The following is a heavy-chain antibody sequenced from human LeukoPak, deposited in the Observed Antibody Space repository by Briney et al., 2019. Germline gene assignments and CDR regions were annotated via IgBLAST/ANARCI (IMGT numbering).Heavy chain of an antibody. CDR2: ITRDSIYT. V-gene: IGHV3-21*01. Sequence: GGSLRLSCAASGFTFNNYDMNWVRQTPGKGLEWVSSITRDSIYTFYADSVRGRFTISRDNAKNLLSLQMNSLRAEDTAVYYCARDPYNGYYGDDYYYYMDVWGKGTTVTISS. CDR1: GFTFNNYD. CDR3: ARDPYNGYYGDDYYYYMDV. J-gene: IGHJ6*03. D-gene: IGHD4-17*01.